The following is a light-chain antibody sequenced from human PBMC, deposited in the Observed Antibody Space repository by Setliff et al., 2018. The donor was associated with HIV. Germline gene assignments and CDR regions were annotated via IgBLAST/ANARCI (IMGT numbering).Light chain of an antibody. CDR2: RNN. CDR1: SSNIGNNY. J-gene: IGLJ1*01. Sequence: QSVLTQPPSVSATPGQTVTMSCSGSSSNIGNNYVYWYQQLPGMAPKLLIYRNNQRPSDVPERFSGSKSGTSASLAISGLRSEDEADYYCSSYTTGRTYVFGTGTKVTVL. V-gene: IGLV1-47*01. CDR3: SSYTTGRTYV.